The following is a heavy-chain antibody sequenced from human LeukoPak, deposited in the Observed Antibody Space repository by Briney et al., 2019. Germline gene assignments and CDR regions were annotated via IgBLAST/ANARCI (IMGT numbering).Heavy chain of an antibody. CDR2: INPNSGGT. D-gene: IGHD5-18*01. CDR1: GYTFTSYG. J-gene: IGHJ4*02. V-gene: IGHV1-2*02. Sequence: ASVKVSCKASGYTFTSYGLTWVRQAPGQGLEWMGWINPNSGGTNYAQKFQGRVTMTRDTSISTAYMELSRLRSDDTAVYYCARGGDTAMVLWGQGTLVTVSS. CDR3: ARGGDTAMVL.